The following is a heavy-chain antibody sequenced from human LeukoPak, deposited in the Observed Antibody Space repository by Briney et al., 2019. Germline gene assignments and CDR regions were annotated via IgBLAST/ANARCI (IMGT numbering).Heavy chain of an antibody. Sequence: LSETLSLTCIVSGGSISSSSYYWGWIRQPPGKGLEWIGSIYYSGSTYYNPSLKSRVTISVDTSKNQFSLNLSSVTAADTAVYYCARLYYDSSGYYQICYFGYWGQGTLVTVSS. D-gene: IGHD3-22*01. CDR1: GGSISSSSYY. V-gene: IGHV4-39*01. CDR2: IYYSGST. CDR3: ARLYYDSSGYYQICYFGY. J-gene: IGHJ4*02.